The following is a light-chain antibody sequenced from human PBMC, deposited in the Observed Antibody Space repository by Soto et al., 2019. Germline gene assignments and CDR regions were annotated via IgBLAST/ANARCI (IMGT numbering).Light chain of an antibody. CDR1: ELGDKY. J-gene: IGLJ2*01. Sequence: SYELTQPPSVSVSPGQTASITCSGDELGDKYACWYQQKPGQSPVPVIYQDSKRPSGIPERFSGSNSGNTATLTISGTQAMDEADYYCQAWDSSSVVFGGGTKVTVL. V-gene: IGLV3-1*01. CDR3: QAWDSSSVV. CDR2: QDS.